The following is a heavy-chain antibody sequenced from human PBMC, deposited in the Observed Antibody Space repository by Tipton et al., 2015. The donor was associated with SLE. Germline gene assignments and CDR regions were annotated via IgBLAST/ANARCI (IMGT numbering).Heavy chain of an antibody. CDR3: ASYVPGWYFDY. V-gene: IGHV4-34*01. CDR1: GGSFSGYY. J-gene: IGHJ4*02. Sequence: TLSLTCAVYGGSFSGYYWSWIRQPPGKGLEWIGEINHSGSTNYNPSLKSRFTISVDTSKNHFSRKLSSVTAADTAVYYCASYVPGWYFDYWGQGTLVTVSS. D-gene: IGHD3-16*01. CDR2: INHSGST.